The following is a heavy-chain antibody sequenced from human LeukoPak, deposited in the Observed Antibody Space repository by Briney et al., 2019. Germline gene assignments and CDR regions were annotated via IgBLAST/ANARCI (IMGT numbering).Heavy chain of an antibody. CDR2: INHSGST. CDR1: GGSFSGYY. Sequence: SETLSLTCAVYGGSFSGYYWSWIRQHPGKGLEWIGEINHSGSTNYNPSLKSRVTISVDTSKNQFSLKLSSVTAADTAVYYCARGRAVGATSGEAEDYWGQGTLVTVSS. D-gene: IGHD1-26*01. CDR3: ARGRAVGATSGEAEDY. J-gene: IGHJ4*02. V-gene: IGHV4-34*01.